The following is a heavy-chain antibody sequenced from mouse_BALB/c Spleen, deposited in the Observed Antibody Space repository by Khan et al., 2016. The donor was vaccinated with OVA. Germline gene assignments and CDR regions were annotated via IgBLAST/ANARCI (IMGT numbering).Heavy chain of an antibody. J-gene: IGHJ3*01. CDR3: ARKDYYDYDPFPF. D-gene: IGHD2-4*01. V-gene: IGHV3-2*02. Sequence: VQLKESGPGLVKPSQSLSLTCTVTGYSITSEYAWNWIRQFPGNKLEWMGYINYSGNTRLNPSLKSRTSITRDTSKNQFFLQFNSLTTEDTATYYCARKDYYDYDPFPFWGQGTLVTVSA. CDR2: INYSGNT. CDR1: GYSITSEYA.